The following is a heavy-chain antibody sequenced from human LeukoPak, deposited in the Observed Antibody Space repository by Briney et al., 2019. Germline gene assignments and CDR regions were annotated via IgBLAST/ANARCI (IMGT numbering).Heavy chain of an antibody. D-gene: IGHD3-16*01. CDR3: AKLMRHMMEDVLDL. CDR1: DLAFTSSG. Sequence: GGSLRLSCTASDLAFTSSGMSWVRQVPGTGLEWVSFISATGLSTYYADSVKGRFTVSRDNSKNTLYLQMNSLRAADTAVYYCAKLMRHMMEDVLDLWGQGTVVTVSS. CDR2: ISATGLST. J-gene: IGHJ3*01. V-gene: IGHV3-23*01.